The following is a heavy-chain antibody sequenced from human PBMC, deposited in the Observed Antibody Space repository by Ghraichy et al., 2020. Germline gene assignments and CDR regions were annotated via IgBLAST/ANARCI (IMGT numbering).Heavy chain of an antibody. CDR3: ARAVRYSYGYYFDY. J-gene: IGHJ4*02. Sequence: ESLSLTCTVSGGSISSYYWSWIRQPPGKGLEWIGYIYYSGSTNYNPSLKSRVTISVDTSKNQFSLKLSSVTAADTAVYYCARAVRYSYGYYFDYWGQGTLVTVSS. D-gene: IGHD5-18*01. CDR1: GGSISSYY. CDR2: IYYSGST. V-gene: IGHV4-59*01.